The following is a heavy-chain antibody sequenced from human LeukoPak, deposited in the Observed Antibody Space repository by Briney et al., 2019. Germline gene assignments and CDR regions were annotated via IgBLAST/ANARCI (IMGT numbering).Heavy chain of an antibody. J-gene: IGHJ5*02. D-gene: IGHD3-10*01. V-gene: IGHV4-39*01. CDR3: ARNRYYYGSGSYGVPNWFDP. Sequence: SETLPLTCAVSGGSISSNSYYWGWIRQPPGKGLKWIGSMYYSGSTYYNPSLKSRVTISVDTSKNQFSLKLSSVTAADTAVYYCARNRYYYGSGSYGVPNWFDPWGQGTLVTVSS. CDR2: MYYSGST. CDR1: GGSISSNSYY.